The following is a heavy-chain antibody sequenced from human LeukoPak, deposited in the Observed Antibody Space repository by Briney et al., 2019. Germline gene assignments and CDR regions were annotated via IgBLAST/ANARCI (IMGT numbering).Heavy chain of an antibody. V-gene: IGHV3-33*01. CDR1: GFTFSSYG. D-gene: IGHD1-1*01. Sequence: PGRSLRLSCAASGFTFSSYGMHWVRQAPGKGLEWVAVIWYDGSNKYYADSVKGRFTISRDNSKNTLYWQMNSLRAEDTAVYYWAREQGGGYQLGRTGDIDYWGQGTLVTVSS. J-gene: IGHJ4*02. CDR3: AREQGGGYQLGRTGDIDY. CDR2: IWYDGSNK.